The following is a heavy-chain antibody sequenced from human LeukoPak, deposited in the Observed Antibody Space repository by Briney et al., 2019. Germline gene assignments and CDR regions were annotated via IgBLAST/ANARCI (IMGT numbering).Heavy chain of an antibody. CDR1: GGSISSGGYS. CDR3: ARVDPRHNWSDP. V-gene: IGHV4-30-2*01. D-gene: IGHD1-1*01. J-gene: IGHJ5*02. Sequence: SETLSLTCAVSGGSISSGGYSWSWIRQPPGKGLEWIGYIYHSGSTYYNPSLKSRVTISVDRSKNQFSLKLSSVTAADTAVYYCARVDPRHNWSDPWGQGTLVTVSS. CDR2: IYHSGST.